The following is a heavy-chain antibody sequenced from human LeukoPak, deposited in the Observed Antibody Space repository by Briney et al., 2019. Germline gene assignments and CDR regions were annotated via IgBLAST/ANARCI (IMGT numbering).Heavy chain of an antibody. CDR3: AREGYDSSGSNDY. V-gene: IGHV3-21*01. J-gene: IGHJ4*02. CDR1: GFTFSSYS. Sequence: PGGSLRLSCAASGFTFSSYSMNWVRQAPGKGLEWVSSISSSSSYIYYADSVKGRFTISRDNAKNSLYLQMNSLRAEDTAVYYCAREGYDSSGSNDYWGQGTLVTVSS. CDR2: ISSSSSYI. D-gene: IGHD3-22*01.